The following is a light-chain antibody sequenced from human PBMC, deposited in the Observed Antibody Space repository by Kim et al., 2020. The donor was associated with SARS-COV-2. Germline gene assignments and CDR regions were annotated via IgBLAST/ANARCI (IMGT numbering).Light chain of an antibody. CDR2: GAS. CDR3: QQSYSTLRT. CDR1: QSINTY. Sequence: DIQMTQSPSSLSVSVGDRVTITCRASQSINTYLNWYQQKPGKAPKLLIYGASTLQSEVPSRFSGSGSGTDFTLTITSLQPEDFATYYCQQSYSTLRTFGQGTKVDIK. V-gene: IGKV1-39*01. J-gene: IGKJ1*01.